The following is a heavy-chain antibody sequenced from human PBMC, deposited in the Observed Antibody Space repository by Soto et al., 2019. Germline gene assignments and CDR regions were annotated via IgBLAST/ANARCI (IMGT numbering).Heavy chain of an antibody. CDR2: IYYSGST. CDR3: ARGTISSSWYGTFDY. Sequence: PSETLSLTCTVSGGSISSYYWSCIRQPPGKGLEWIGYIYYSGSTNYNPSLKSRVTISVDTSKNQFSLKLSSVTAADTAVYYCARGTISSSWYGTFDYWAREPWSPSPQ. D-gene: IGHD6-13*01. V-gene: IGHV4-59*01. CDR1: GGSISSYY. J-gene: IGHJ4*02.